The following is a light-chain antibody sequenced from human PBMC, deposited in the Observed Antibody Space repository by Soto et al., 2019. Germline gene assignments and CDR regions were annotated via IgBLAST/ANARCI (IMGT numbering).Light chain of an antibody. Sequence: QSVLTQPASVSGSPGQSITISCTGSGRDIGAYNYVSWYQQHPGKAPKLLIYGVKNRPSGVSYRFSGSKSGNTASLTISGLQAEDEADYFCSSYSISTAYLFGTGTKVTVL. CDR2: GVK. J-gene: IGLJ1*01. CDR1: GRDIGAYNY. CDR3: SSYSISTAYL. V-gene: IGLV2-14*01.